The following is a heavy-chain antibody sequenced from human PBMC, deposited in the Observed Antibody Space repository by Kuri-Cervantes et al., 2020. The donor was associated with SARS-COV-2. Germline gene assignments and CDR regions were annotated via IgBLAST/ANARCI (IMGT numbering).Heavy chain of an antibody. J-gene: IGHJ4*02. CDR2: MNPKIDIS. CDR1: GYTFTGYD. V-gene: IGHV1-8*01. D-gene: IGHD1-26*01. CDR3: ARKTRGTFHLDY. Sequence: ASVKVSCKASGYTFTGYDINWVRQAPGQGLEWVGWMNPKIDISGSVKKFQGRVTMTRDTSTNTAYMELTSLGSQDTAVYYCARKTRGTFHLDYWRPGTPVTVSS.